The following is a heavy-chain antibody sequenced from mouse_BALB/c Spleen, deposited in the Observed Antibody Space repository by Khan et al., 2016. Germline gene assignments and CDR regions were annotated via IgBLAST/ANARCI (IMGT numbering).Heavy chain of an antibody. D-gene: IGHD4-1*01. Sequence: EVQLQESGPSLVKPSQTLSLTCSVTGDAITSGCWNWIRKFPENKLEFMGYISYSGSIYYNPSLKSRISITRDTSKNQYYLQVTSVTAEDTATYYGARWVGRYSGIDCWGQGTTLTVSS. J-gene: IGHJ2*01. CDR2: ISYSGSI. CDR1: GDAITSGC. V-gene: IGHV3-8*02. CDR3: ARWVGRYSGIDC.